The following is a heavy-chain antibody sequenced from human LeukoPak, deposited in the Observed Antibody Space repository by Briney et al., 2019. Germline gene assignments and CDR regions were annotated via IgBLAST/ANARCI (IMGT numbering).Heavy chain of an antibody. V-gene: IGHV4-39*07. CDR2: IFYSGST. CDR1: GDSISSSNYY. Sequence: PSETLSLTCTVSGDSISSSNYYWGWIRQTPGKGLEWIGSIFYSGSTYYTPSLKSRVTMALDMSKNHFSLRLTSVTAADTAVYYCARQVAIVEPTDPNWFDSWGQGTLVTVSS. J-gene: IGHJ5*01. CDR3: ARQVAIVEPTDPNWFDS. D-gene: IGHD1-26*01.